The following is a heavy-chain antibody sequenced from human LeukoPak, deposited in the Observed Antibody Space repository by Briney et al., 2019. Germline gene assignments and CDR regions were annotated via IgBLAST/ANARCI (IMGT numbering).Heavy chain of an antibody. Sequence: GGSLRLSCAASGFTFSSSAMSWVRQAPGKGLEWVSYISSSSSTIYYADSVKGRFTISRDNAKNSLYLQMNSLRAEDTAVYYCARGAYYYEDWGQGTLVTVSS. CDR2: ISSSSSTI. V-gene: IGHV3-48*01. J-gene: IGHJ4*02. D-gene: IGHD3-22*01. CDR1: GFTFSSSA. CDR3: ARGAYYYED.